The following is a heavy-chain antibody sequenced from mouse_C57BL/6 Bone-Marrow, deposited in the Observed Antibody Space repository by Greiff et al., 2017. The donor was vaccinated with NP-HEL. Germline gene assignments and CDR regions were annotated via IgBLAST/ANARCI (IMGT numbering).Heavy chain of an antibody. Sequence: QVQLQQPGAELVKPGASVKLSCKASGYTFTSYWMHWVKQRPGQGLEWIGMIHPNSGSTNYNEKFKSKATLTVDKSSSTAYMQLSSLTSEDSAVYYCARGSCSPRWYAMDYWGQGTSVTVSS. CDR1: GYTFTSYW. V-gene: IGHV1-64*01. CDR2: IHPNSGST. CDR3: ARGSCSPRWYAMDY. J-gene: IGHJ4*01. D-gene: IGHD1-1*01.